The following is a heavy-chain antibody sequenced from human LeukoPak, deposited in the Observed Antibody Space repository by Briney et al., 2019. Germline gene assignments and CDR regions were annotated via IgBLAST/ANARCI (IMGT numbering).Heavy chain of an antibody. Sequence: GGSLRLSCAASGFIFDDYGMSWVRQAPGKGLEWVSGINWNGGSTGYADSVKGRFTISRDNAKNSLYLQMNSLRAEDTAVYYCTREVSGSLYFDYWGQGSLVTVSS. D-gene: IGHD1-26*01. CDR3: TREVSGSLYFDY. CDR1: GFIFDDYG. V-gene: IGHV3-20*04. J-gene: IGHJ4*02. CDR2: INWNGGST.